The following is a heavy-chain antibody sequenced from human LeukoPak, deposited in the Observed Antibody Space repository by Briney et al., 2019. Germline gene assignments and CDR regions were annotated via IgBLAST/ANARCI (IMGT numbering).Heavy chain of an antibody. V-gene: IGHV3-48*01. CDR2: ISSSSNTI. J-gene: IGHJ5*02. Sequence: GGSLRLSCAASGFTFSSYSMNWVRQAPGKGLEWVSYISSSSNTIYYADSVKGRFIISRDNAKNSLYLQMNSLTAEDTAVHYCVRSYHPGGWFDPWGQGTLVTVSS. CDR1: GFTFSSYS. D-gene: IGHD2-21*01. CDR3: VRSYHPGGWFDP.